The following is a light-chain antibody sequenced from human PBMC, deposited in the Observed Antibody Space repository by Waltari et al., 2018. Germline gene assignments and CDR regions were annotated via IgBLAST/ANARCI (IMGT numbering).Light chain of an antibody. Sequence: VVLTQSPATLSLSPGERATPSCRASQSISSYLAWYQQKPGQAPRLLIYGASSRATGIPDRFSGSGSGTEFTLTISSLDPEDFAVYYCQKYSDSPLTFGGGTKVDIK. J-gene: IGKJ4*01. CDR1: QSISSY. V-gene: IGKV3-20*01. CDR2: GAS. CDR3: QKYSDSPLT.